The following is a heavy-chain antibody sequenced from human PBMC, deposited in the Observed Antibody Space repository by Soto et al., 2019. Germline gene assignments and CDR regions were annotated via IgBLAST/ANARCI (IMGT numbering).Heavy chain of an antibody. Sequence: SVKVSCKASGGTFSSYTISWVRQAPGQGLEWMGRIIPILGIANYAQKFQGRVTITADKSTSTAYMELSSLRSEDTAVYYCAIDLPSTTVTADPSCQAPLVTVSS. D-gene: IGHD4-4*01. V-gene: IGHV1-69*04. CDR1: GGTFSSYT. CDR3: AIDLPSTTVTADP. J-gene: IGHJ5*02. CDR2: IIPILGIA.